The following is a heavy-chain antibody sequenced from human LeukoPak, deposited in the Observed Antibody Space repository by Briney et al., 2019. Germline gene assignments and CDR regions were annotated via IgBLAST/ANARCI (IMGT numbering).Heavy chain of an antibody. D-gene: IGHD5-24*01. V-gene: IGHV3-7*01. CDR2: IKEDGSEI. Sequence: PGGSLRLSCAASGFTFSNYYMNWVRQAPGKGLEWVANIKEDGSEIYYVDGVKGRLTISRDNANNSLYLQMNSLRAEDTAVYYCARDLTPLIQLWPRSLDYNYGMDVWGQGTTVTVSS. CDR1: GFTFSNYY. CDR3: ARDLTPLIQLWPRSLDYNYGMDV. J-gene: IGHJ6*02.